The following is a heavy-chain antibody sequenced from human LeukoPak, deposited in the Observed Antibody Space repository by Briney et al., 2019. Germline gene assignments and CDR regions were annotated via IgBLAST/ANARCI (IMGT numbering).Heavy chain of an antibody. CDR1: GFTFSSYW. CDR3: AISRGFGAFDY. V-gene: IGHV3-74*01. Sequence: PGGSLRLSCAASGFTFSSYWMHWVRQAPGKGLVWVSRINSDGSSTSYADSVKGRFTISRDNAKNTLYLQMNSLRAEDTAVYYCAISRGFGAFDYWGQGTLVTVSS. CDR2: INSDGSST. J-gene: IGHJ4*02. D-gene: IGHD3-22*01.